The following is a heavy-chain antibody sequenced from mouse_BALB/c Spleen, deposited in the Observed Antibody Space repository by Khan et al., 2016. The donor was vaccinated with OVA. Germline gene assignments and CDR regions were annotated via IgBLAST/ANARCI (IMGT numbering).Heavy chain of an antibody. V-gene: IGHV2-6-1*01. Sequence: VQLQESGPGLAEPSQSLSITCTISGFSLTNYGVHWVRQPPGKGLEWLVVIWSDGSTTYNSALKSRLTITKDNSQSQFFLKMNSLQTDDTAIYFCARQPYYHYNIMDYWGQGTSVTVSS. D-gene: IGHD2-10*01. CDR3: ARQPYYHYNIMDY. J-gene: IGHJ4*01. CDR1: GFSLTNYG. CDR2: IWSDGST.